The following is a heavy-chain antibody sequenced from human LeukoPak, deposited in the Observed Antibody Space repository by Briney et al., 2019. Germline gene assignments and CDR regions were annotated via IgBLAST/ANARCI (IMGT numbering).Heavy chain of an antibody. CDR2: ISAYSGNA. CDR3: AITDTAMPTRT. D-gene: IGHD5-18*01. V-gene: IGHV1-18*01. J-gene: IGHJ5*02. Sequence: GASVKVSCKASGYTFTSYGISWVRQAPGQGLEWMGWISAYSGNANYAHTLQGRVTMTTDTSTSTAYMELRSLRSDDTAVFYCAITDTAMPTRTWGQGTLVTVSS. CDR1: GYTFTSYG.